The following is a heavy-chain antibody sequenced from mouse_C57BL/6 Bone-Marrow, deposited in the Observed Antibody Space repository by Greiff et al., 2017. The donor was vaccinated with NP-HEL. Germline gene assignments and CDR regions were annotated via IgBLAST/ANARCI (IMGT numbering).Heavy chain of an antibody. J-gene: IGHJ3*01. CDR1: GYTFTSYW. V-gene: IGHV1-55*01. CDR2: IYPGSGST. Sequence: QVQLQQSGAELVKPGASVKMSCKASGYTFTSYWITWVKQRPGQGLEWIGDIYPGSGSTNYNEKFKSKATLTVDTSSSTAYMQLSSLTSEDSAVYYCARYGLAWFADWGKGTLVTVSA. D-gene: IGHD1-1*01. CDR3: ARYGLAWFAD.